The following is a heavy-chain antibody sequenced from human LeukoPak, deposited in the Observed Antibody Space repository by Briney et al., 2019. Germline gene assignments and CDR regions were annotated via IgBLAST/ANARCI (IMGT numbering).Heavy chain of an antibody. CDR3: ARRRDLYSGSYYPFDY. V-gene: IGHV5-51*07. D-gene: IGHD1-26*01. J-gene: IGHJ4*02. Sequence: GESLKISGKGSGYSFTSYWIGWVHQMPGKGLEWMGIIYPGDSDARYSPSFQGQVTISADKSISTAYLQWSSLKASDTAMYYCARRRDLYSGSYYPFDYWGQGTLVTVSS. CDR2: IYPGDSDA. CDR1: GYSFTSYW.